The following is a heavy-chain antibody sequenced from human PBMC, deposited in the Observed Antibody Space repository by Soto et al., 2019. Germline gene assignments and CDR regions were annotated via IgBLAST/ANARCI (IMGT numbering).Heavy chain of an antibody. Sequence: PSEPLSLTCTVAGGSISSSSYYWGRIRQPPGKGLEWIGSIYHSGSTNYNPSLKSRVTISVDTSKNQFSLKLSSVTAADTAVYYCARSIVVVTAADYWGQGTLVTVSS. V-gene: IGHV4-39*07. D-gene: IGHD2-21*02. CDR3: ARSIVVVTAADY. CDR1: GGSISSSSYY. J-gene: IGHJ4*02. CDR2: IYHSGST.